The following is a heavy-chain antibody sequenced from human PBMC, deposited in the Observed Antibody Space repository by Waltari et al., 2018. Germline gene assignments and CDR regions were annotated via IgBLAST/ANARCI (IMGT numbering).Heavy chain of an antibody. J-gene: IGHJ4*02. CDR2: INHSGST. Sequence: QVQLQQWGAGLLKPSETPSLTCAVYGGSFSGYYWSWIRQPPGKGLEWIGEINHSGSTDYNPSLNGRITISVDTSKNQFSLKLSSVTAADTAMYYCARKAGFGRPSYYFKYCGLGTLVTVSS. CDR3: ARKAGFGRPSYYFKY. D-gene: IGHD3-16*01. CDR1: GGSFSGYY. V-gene: IGHV4-34*01.